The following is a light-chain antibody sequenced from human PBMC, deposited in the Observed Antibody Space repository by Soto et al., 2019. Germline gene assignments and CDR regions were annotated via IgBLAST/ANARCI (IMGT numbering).Light chain of an antibody. J-gene: IGKJ5*01. CDR2: DAS. CDR1: KSVDFH. Sequence: VLTQSPATLSLSPGKRATLSCRASKSVDFHLAWYQQKPGQAPRLLIYDASVRATGIPPRFSGSGSGTDFTLTISSLEPEDSAVYYCQQRHMWPITFGQGTRLQI. V-gene: IGKV3-11*01. CDR3: QQRHMWPIT.